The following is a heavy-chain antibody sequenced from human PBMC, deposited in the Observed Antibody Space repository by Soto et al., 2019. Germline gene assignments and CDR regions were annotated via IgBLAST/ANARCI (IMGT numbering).Heavy chain of an antibody. D-gene: IGHD5-12*01. J-gene: IGHJ6*03. Sequence: SQTLSLTCAISGDSVSSNTAAWHWIRQSQSRGLEWLGRTYFRSRWYNDYAVSVKSRITINADTSKNQFSLHLNSVSPEDTAVHYCARDLESGYSHYYYYMDVWGKGTTVTVSS. CDR2: TYFRSRWYN. V-gene: IGHV6-1*01. CDR3: ARDLESGYSHYYYYMDV. CDR1: GDSVSSNTAA.